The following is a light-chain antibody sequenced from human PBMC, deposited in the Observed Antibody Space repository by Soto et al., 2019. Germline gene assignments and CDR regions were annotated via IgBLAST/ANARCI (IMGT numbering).Light chain of an antibody. CDR3: SSYAGSDNWV. CDR1: SSDVGGYNY. CDR2: GVS. V-gene: IGLV2-8*01. Sequence: QSALTQPPSASGSLGQSVTISCTGTSSDVGGYNYVSWYQQHPGKAPKLMISGVSERPSGVPDRFSGSKSGNTASLTVSGLQAEDEAVYYCSSYAGSDNWVFGGGTQLTVL. J-gene: IGLJ2*01.